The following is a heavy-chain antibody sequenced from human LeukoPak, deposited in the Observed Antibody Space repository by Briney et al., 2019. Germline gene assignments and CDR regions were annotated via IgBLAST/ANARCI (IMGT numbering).Heavy chain of an antibody. J-gene: IGHJ5*02. D-gene: IGHD3-22*01. CDR3: ARRTGSSGYGNWFDP. CDR2: IYTGDSDT. V-gene: IGHV5-51*01. CDR1: GYSFTSYW. Sequence: GESLKISCKGSGYSFTSYWIGWVRQMPGKGLEWMGIIYTGDSDTRYSPSFQGQVTISADKSISTAYLQWSSLKASDTAMYYCARRTGSSGYGNWFDPWGQGTLVTVSS.